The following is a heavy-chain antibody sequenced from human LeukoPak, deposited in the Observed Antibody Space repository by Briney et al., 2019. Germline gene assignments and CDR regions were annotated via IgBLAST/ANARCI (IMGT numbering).Heavy chain of an antibody. J-gene: IGHJ5*02. V-gene: IGHV3-30*02. CDR2: IRYEGSNK. CDR1: GFTFSSYG. Sequence: PGGSLRLSCAASGFTFSSYGMHWVRQAPGKGLEWVAFIRYEGSNKYYADSVKGRFTISRDNSKNTLYLQMNSLRAEDTAVYYCARDSHDYSNWFDPWGQGTLVTVSS. D-gene: IGHD2-15*01. CDR3: ARDSHDYSNWFDP.